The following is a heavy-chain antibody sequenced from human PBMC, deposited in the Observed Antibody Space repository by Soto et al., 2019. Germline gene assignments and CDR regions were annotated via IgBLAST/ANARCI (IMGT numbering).Heavy chain of an antibody. J-gene: IGHJ4*02. D-gene: IGHD4-17*01. Sequence: QVQLVQSGAEVKKPGSSVKVSCKASGGTFSSYTISWVRQAPGQGLEWMGRIIPILGIANYAQKFQGRVTITADKSTSTAYMELSSLRSEDTAVYYCASGYVTTECDYWGQGTLVTVSS. V-gene: IGHV1-69*02. CDR2: IIPILGIA. CDR1: GGTFSSYT. CDR3: ASGYVTTECDY.